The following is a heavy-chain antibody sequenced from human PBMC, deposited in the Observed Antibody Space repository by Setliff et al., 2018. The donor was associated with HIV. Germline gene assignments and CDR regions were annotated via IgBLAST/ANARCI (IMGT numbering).Heavy chain of an antibody. CDR2: IIPLFGTA. V-gene: IGHV1-69*05. J-gene: IGHJ6*03. CDR3: ARGSIAAPKHYYYMNV. D-gene: IGHD6-6*01. CDR1: GGTFNINA. Sequence: SVKVSCKASGGTFNINAVTWVRQAPGQGLEWVGAIIPLFGTANYAQKFQGRVTITTDASTSTAYMELSSLRSEDTAVYYCARGSIAAPKHYYYMNVWGKGTTVTVSS.